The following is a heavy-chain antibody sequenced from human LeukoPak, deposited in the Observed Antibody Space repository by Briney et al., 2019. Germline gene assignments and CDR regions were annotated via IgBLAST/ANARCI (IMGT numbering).Heavy chain of an antibody. CDR2: ISSSSSSTI. D-gene: IGHD3-22*01. CDR3: ARDGSGDYYDSSAPAFDI. Sequence: GGSLRLSCAASGFTFSSYSMNWVRQAPGKGLEWVSYISSSSSSTIYYADSVKGRFTISRDNAKNSLYLQMNSLRAEDTAVYYCARDGSGDYYDSSAPAFDIWGQGTMVTVSS. V-gene: IGHV3-48*01. CDR1: GFTFSSYS. J-gene: IGHJ3*02.